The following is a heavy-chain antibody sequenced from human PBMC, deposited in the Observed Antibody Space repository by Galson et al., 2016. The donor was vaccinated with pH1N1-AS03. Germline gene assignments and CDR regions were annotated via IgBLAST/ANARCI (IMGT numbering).Heavy chain of an antibody. D-gene: IGHD1-14*01. Sequence: SETLSLTCVVSGGSISSSTWWSWVRQSPRKGLEWIGEICHSGSTNYNPSLKSRVTMSVDKSKNQFSLKLNSVTAADTAVYYCAAGRTNAFDFWGQGTKVTVSS. CDR3: AAGRTNAFDF. V-gene: IGHV4-4*02. CDR2: ICHSGST. J-gene: IGHJ3*01. CDR1: GGSISSSTW.